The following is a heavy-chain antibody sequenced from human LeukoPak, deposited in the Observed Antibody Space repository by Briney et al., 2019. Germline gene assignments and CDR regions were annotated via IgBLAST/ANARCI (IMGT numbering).Heavy chain of an antibody. J-gene: IGHJ3*02. V-gene: IGHV4-61*02. CDR3: ARETSIAALYAFDT. CDR1: GGSISSGSYY. D-gene: IGHD6-6*01. CDR2: IYTSGST. Sequence: SETLSLTCTVSGGSISSGSYYWSWIRQPAGKGLEWIGRIYTSGSTNYIPSLKSRVTISVDTSKNQFSLKLSSVTAADTAVYYCARETSIAALYAFDTWGQGTMVTVSS.